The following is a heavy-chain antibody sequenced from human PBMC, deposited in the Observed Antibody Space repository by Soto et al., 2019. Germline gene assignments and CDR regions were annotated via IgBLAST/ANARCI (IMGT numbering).Heavy chain of an antibody. D-gene: IGHD2-2*02. CDR3: ARDEAVPAAIFHYGMDV. CDR1: GYTFTRYY. J-gene: IGHJ6*02. V-gene: IGHV1-46*01. Sequence: ASVKVSCKASGYTFTRYYIHWVRQAPGLGLEWMGIINPSGGRTSYSQKFQGRVTMTRDMSTSTVYMELGSLKSEDTAVYYCARDEAVPAAIFHYGMDVWGQGTTVTVSS. CDR2: INPSGGRT.